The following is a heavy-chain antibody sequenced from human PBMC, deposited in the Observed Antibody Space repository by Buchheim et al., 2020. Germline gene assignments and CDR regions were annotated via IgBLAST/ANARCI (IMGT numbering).Heavy chain of an antibody. J-gene: IGHJ6*02. Sequence: QVQPQESGPGLVKPSETLSLTCTVSGGSISSYYWSWIRQPPGKGLEWIGYIYYSGSTNYNPSLKSRVTISVDPSTNQFSLKLSSVTAADTAVYYCARDGGLSALGYYYYGMDVWGQGTT. D-gene: IGHD3-16*01. CDR3: ARDGGLSALGYYYYGMDV. CDR2: IYYSGST. V-gene: IGHV4-59*01. CDR1: GGSISSYY.